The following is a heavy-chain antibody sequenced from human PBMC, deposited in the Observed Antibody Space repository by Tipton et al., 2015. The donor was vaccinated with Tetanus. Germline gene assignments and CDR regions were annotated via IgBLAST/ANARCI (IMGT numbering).Heavy chain of an antibody. CDR1: GFTFSSYA. D-gene: IGHD1-26*01. CDR2: ISGSGGST. Sequence: SLRLSCAASGFTFSSYAMSWVRQAPGKGLEWVSAISGSGGSTYYADSVKGRFTISRDNSKNTLYLQMNSLRAEDTAVYYCAKSRRWELFYFDYWGQGTLVTVSS. CDR3: AKSRRWELFYFDY. V-gene: IGHV3-23*01. J-gene: IGHJ4*02.